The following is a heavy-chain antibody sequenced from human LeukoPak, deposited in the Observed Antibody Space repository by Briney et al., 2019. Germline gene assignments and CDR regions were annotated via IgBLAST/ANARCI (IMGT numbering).Heavy chain of an antibody. D-gene: IGHD2-2*01. J-gene: IGHJ6*03. Sequence: SETLSLTCTVSGGSISSGSYYWSWIRQPAGKGLEWIGHIYYSGSTNYNPSLKSRVTISVDTSKNQFSLKLSSVTAADTAVYYCARVVDFCSSTSCYLWQNYYYYYMDVWGKGTTVTISS. V-gene: IGHV4-61*10. CDR1: GGSISSGSYY. CDR2: IYYSGST. CDR3: ARVVDFCSSTSCYLWQNYYYYYMDV.